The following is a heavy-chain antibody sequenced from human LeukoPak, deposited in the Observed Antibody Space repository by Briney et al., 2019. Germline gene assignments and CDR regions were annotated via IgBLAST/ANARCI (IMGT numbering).Heavy chain of an antibody. D-gene: IGHD1-26*01. CDR3: AKGSYYYDDY. Sequence: SETLSLTCTVSGGSISSSSYYWGWIRQPPGKGLEWIGSIYYSGSTYYNPSLKSRVTISVDTSKNQFSLKLSSVTAADTAVYYCAKGSYYYDDYWGQGTLVTVSP. CDR1: GGSISSSSYY. J-gene: IGHJ4*02. V-gene: IGHV4-39*01. CDR2: IYYSGST.